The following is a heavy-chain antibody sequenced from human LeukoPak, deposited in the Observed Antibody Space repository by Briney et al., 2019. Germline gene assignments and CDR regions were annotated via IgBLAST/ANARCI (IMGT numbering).Heavy chain of an antibody. CDR2: STSSGNTV. D-gene: IGHD1-1*01. Sequence: GGSLRLSCVASGFTFSNYEMNWVRQVPGKGLEWISYSTSSGNTVYYADSVKGRFTTSRDNAKNPLYLQMNSLRVEDTAVYYCARPPGMTAAFDIWGRGTMVTVSS. CDR3: ARPPGMTAAFDI. J-gene: IGHJ3*02. V-gene: IGHV3-48*03. CDR1: GFTFSNYE.